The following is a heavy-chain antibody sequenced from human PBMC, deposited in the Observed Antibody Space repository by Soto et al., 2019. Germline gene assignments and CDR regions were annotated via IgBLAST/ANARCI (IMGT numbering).Heavy chain of an antibody. CDR2: ISYDGSNK. D-gene: IGHD2-15*01. CDR3: AKEAGYCSGGSCYTPPYCYFDL. CDR1: GFTFSSYG. Sequence: QVQLVESGGGVVQPGRSLRLSCAASGFTFSSYGMHWVRQAPGKGLEWVAVISYDGSNKYYADSVKGRFTISRDNSKNTLYLQMNSLRAEDTAVYYCAKEAGYCSGGSCYTPPYCYFDLWGRGTPVTVSS. V-gene: IGHV3-30*18. J-gene: IGHJ2*01.